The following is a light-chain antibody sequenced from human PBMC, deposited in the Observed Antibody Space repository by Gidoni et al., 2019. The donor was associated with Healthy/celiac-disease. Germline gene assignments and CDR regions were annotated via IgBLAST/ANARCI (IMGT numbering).Light chain of an antibody. CDR2: SNN. Sequence: QSVLTQPPSASGTTGQRVTISCSGSSSNIGSNTVNWYQQLPGTAPKLLIYSNNQRPSGVPDRFSVSKSGTSASLAIRGLQSEDEADYYCAAWDDSLNGWVFGGGTKLTVL. CDR1: SSNIGSNT. J-gene: IGLJ3*02. CDR3: AAWDDSLNGWV. V-gene: IGLV1-44*01.